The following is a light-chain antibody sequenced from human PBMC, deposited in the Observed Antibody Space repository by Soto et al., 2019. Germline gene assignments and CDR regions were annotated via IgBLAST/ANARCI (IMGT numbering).Light chain of an antibody. V-gene: IGLV2-14*01. J-gene: IGLJ2*01. Sequence: QSVLTQPASVSGSPGQSITISCTGTSSDVGGYNYVSWYQQHPGKAPKLMIYDVSNRPSGVSNRFSGSKSGNTASLTITGLQAEDEADYYCSSYTSSSTLDVFFGGGTKLTVL. CDR1: SSDVGGYNY. CDR2: DVS. CDR3: SSYTSSSTLDVF.